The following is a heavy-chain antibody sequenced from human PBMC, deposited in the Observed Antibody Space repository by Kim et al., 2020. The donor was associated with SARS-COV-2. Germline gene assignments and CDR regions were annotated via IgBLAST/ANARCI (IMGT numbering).Heavy chain of an antibody. CDR2: INHSGST. D-gene: IGHD3-16*02. Sequence: SETLSLTCAVYGGSFSGYYWSWIRQPPGKGLEWIGEINHSGSTNYNPSLKSRVTISVDTSKNQFSLKLSSVTAADTAVYYCARGPMITFGGVIVYYYYYGMDVWGQGTTVTVSS. V-gene: IGHV4-34*01. J-gene: IGHJ6*02. CDR1: GGSFSGYY. CDR3: ARGPMITFGGVIVYYYYYGMDV.